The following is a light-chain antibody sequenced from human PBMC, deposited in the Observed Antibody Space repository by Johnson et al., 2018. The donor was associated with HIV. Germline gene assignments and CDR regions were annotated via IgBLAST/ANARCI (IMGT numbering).Light chain of an antibody. J-gene: IGLJ1*01. CDR1: SSNIGNNY. Sequence: QSVLTQPPSVSAAPGQKVTISCSGSSSNIGNNYVSWYQQFPGTAPKLLIYENNKRPSGIPDRFSGSKSGTSTTLGITGLQTGAEADYYFGTWDGRLSAGVFGTWTKVTVL. V-gene: IGLV1-51*02. CDR2: ENN. CDR3: GTWDGRLSAGV.